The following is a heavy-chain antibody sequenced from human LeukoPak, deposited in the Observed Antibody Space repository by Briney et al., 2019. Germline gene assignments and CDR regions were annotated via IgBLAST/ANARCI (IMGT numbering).Heavy chain of an antibody. V-gene: IGHV4-39*01. CDR3: ARGYCSGGSCYSYYFDY. D-gene: IGHD2-15*01. CDR2: IFYSGTT. J-gene: IGHJ4*02. Sequence: KPSETLSLTCTVSGGSITNTSYFWGWIRQPPGKGLEWIGSIFYSGTTYYNPSLKSRVTISVDTSKNQFSLTLSSVTAADTAVYYCARGYCSGGSCYSYYFDYWGQGTLVTVSS. CDR1: GGSITNTSYF.